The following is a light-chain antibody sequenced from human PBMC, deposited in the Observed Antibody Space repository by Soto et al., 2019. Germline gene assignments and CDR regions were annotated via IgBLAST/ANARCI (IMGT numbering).Light chain of an antibody. CDR3: QVWDISSNHVV. V-gene: IGLV3-21*04. Sequence: SYELTLPPSVSVAPGKTARITCGGNNIGSKSVHWYQQKAGQAPILAMYYDSDRPSGIPERFSGSNSGNTATLTISTVEAGDEADYYCQVWDISSNHVVFGGGTKLTVL. J-gene: IGLJ2*01. CDR1: NIGSKS. CDR2: YDS.